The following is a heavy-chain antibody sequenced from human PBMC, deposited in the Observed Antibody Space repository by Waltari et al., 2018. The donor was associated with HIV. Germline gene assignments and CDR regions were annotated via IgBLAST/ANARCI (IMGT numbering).Heavy chain of an antibody. CDR1: GFTFSSSG. CDR2: IWYDGSNK. CDR3: AREDLLYCGGDCYPGDY. Sequence: QVQLVESGGGVVQPGRSLRLSCAAPGFTFSSSGMPWVRQAPGKGLEWVAVIWYDGSNKYYADSGKGRFTIARDNSKNTLYLQMNSLRAEDTAVYYCAREDLLYCGGDCYPGDYWGQGTLVTVSS. V-gene: IGHV3-33*01. J-gene: IGHJ4*02. D-gene: IGHD2-21*02.